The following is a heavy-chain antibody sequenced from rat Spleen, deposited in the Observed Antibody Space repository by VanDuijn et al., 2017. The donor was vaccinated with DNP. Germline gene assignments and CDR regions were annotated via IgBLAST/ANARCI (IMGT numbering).Heavy chain of an antibody. V-gene: IGHV5-58*01. CDR3: TKGGYYYFDY. Sequence: EVQLVETGGGLVQPGRSLKLSCVASGFTFSNYWMYWIRQAPGKGLEWIASINPDGGSAYYPGSVKGRFTISRDNAENTVYLQMNSLRSEDTATYYCTKGGYYYFDYWGQGLMVTVSS. CDR1: GFTFSNYW. D-gene: IGHD1-3*01. CDR2: INPDGGSA. J-gene: IGHJ2*01.